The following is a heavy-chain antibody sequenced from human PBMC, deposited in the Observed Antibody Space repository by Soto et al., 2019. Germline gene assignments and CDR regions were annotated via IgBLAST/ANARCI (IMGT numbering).Heavy chain of an antibody. V-gene: IGHV4-59*08. CDR3: ARRIRNYFAMDV. Sequence: PSETLSLTCTVSGGSISSYYWSWIRQVPGKGLEWIGYISDSGRINYNPSLKSRVTISVDTSNNQFSLRLSSVTAADTAVYYCARRIRNYFAMDVGGQGTTVTVSS. CDR1: GGSISSYY. D-gene: IGHD1-7*01. CDR2: ISDSGRI. J-gene: IGHJ6*02.